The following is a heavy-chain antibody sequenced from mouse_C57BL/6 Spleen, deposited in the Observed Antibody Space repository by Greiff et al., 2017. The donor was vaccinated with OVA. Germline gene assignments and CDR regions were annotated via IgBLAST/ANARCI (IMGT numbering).Heavy chain of an antibody. V-gene: IGHV2-9-1*01. CDR1: GFSLTCYA. J-gene: IGHJ3*01. Sequence: VKLMESGPGLVAPSQSLSITCTVSGFSLTCYAISWVRQPPGKGLEWLGVIWTGGGTNYNSALKARLSISKDNSKSQVFLKMNSLQTDDTARYYCARNWLNSNGFAYWGQGTLVTVSA. CDR3: ARNWLNSNGFAY. D-gene: IGHD2-5*01. CDR2: IWTGGGT.